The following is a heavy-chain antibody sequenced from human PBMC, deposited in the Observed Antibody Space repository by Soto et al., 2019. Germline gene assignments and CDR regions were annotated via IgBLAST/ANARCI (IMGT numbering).Heavy chain of an antibody. CDR3: ARRGSGSYYDY. Sequence: EVQLLESGGGLVQPGGSLRLSCAASGFTFSSYAMRWVRQAPVKGLEWVSAISGSGDSTYYADSVKGWFTISRDNSKNTLYLQMNSLRAEDTAVYYCARRGSGSYYDYWGKGTLVNVSS. CDR2: ISGSGDST. CDR1: GFTFSSYA. J-gene: IGHJ4*02. V-gene: IGHV3-23*01. D-gene: IGHD1-26*01.